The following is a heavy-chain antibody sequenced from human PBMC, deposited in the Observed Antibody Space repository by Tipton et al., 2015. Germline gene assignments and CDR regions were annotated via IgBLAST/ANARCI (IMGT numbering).Heavy chain of an antibody. CDR1: GYSISSGYY. V-gene: IGHV4-38-2*02. CDR2: IFHRGDT. D-gene: IGHD5-24*01. CDR3: ARDLEHGMDV. J-gene: IGHJ6*02. Sequence: TLSLTCDVSGYSISSGYYWGWIRQPPGKGLEWIGSIFHRGDTNYNPSLKSRVTMSRDTSKNQFSPKLSSVTAADTAVYYCARDLEHGMDVWGQGTTVTVSS.